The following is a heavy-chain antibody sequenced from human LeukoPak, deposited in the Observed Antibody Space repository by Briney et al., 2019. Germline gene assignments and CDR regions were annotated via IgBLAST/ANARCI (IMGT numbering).Heavy chain of an antibody. V-gene: IGHV3-33*01. CDR2: IWYDGSNK. CDR3: ARDGQEMATIDY. J-gene: IGHJ4*02. D-gene: IGHD5-24*01. Sequence: GGSLRLFCAASGFTFSSYGMHWVRQAPGKGLEWVAVIWYDGSNKYYADSVKGRFTISRDNSKNTLYLQMNSLRAEDTAVYYSARDGQEMATIDYWGQGTLVTVSS. CDR1: GFTFSSYG.